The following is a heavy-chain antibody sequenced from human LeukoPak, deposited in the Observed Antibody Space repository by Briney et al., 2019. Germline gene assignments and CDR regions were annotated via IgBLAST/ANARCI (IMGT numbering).Heavy chain of an antibody. CDR1: GGSFSGYY. J-gene: IGHJ3*02. Sequence: SETLSLTCAVYGGSFSGYYWSWIRQPPGKGLEWIGEINHSGSTNYNPSLKSRVTISVDTSKNQFSLKLSSVTAADTAVYYCARFYNDFWSGYWAPRRGNDAFDIWGQGTMVTVSS. D-gene: IGHD3-3*01. CDR2: INHSGST. CDR3: ARFYNDFWSGYWAPRRGNDAFDI. V-gene: IGHV4-34*01.